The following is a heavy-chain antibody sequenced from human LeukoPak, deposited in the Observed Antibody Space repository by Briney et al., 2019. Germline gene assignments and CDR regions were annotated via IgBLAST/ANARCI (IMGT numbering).Heavy chain of an antibody. D-gene: IGHD4-17*01. J-gene: IGHJ5*02. CDR1: GGSFSGYY. Sequence: SSETLSLTCAVYGGSFSGYYWSWIRQPPGKGLEWIGEINHSGSNNYNPSLKSRVTISVDTSKNQFSLKLSSVTAADTAVYYCARVLTTVTPNWFDPWGQGTLVTVSS. V-gene: IGHV4-34*01. CDR2: INHSGSN. CDR3: ARVLTTVTPNWFDP.